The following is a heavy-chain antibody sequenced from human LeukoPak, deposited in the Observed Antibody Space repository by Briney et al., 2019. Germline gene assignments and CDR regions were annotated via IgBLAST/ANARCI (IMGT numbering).Heavy chain of an antibody. J-gene: IGHJ4*02. CDR2: ISAYNGNT. D-gene: IGHD2-21*02. V-gene: IGHV1-18*04. Sequence: GASVKVSCKASGYTFTGYYMHWVRQAPGQGLEWMGWISAYNGNTNYAQKLQGRVTMTTDTSTSTAYMELRSLRSDDTAVYYCAREKEGGDYLTHWGQGTLVTVSS. CDR3: AREKEGGDYLTH. CDR1: GYTFTGYY.